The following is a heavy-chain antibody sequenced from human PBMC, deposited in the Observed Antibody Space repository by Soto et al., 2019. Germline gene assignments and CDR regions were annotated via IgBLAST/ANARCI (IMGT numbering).Heavy chain of an antibody. CDR1: GGSISSYY. D-gene: IGHD3-22*01. CDR3: ARNIHDSSGYYYGTGYFDY. J-gene: IGHJ4*02. CDR2: IYYSGST. Sequence: SETLSLTCTVSGGSISSYYWSWIRQPPGKGLEWIGYIYYSGSTNYNPSLKSRVTISVDTSKNQFSLKLSSVTAADTAVYYCARNIHDSSGYYYGTGYFDYWGQGNLVTVSS. V-gene: IGHV4-59*01.